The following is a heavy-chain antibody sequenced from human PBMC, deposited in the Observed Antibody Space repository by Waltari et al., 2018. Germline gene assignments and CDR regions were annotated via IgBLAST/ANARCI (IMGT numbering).Heavy chain of an antibody. CDR3: ARHPSGYYYYYGMDV. Sequence: EVQLVQSGAEVKKPGESLKISCKGSGYSFTSYWIGWVRQVPGKGLEWMGIIYPGDSDTRYSPSFQGQVTISADKSISTAYLQWSSLKASDTAMYYCARHPSGYYYYYGMDVWGQGTTVTVSS. CDR1: GYSFTSYW. D-gene: IGHD6-25*01. CDR2: IYPGDSDT. V-gene: IGHV5-51*01. J-gene: IGHJ6*02.